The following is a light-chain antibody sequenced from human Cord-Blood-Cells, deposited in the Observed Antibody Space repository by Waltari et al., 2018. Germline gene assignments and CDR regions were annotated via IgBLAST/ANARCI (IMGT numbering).Light chain of an antibody. V-gene: IGKV3-20*01. Sequence: DIVLTQSPGTLSLSPGARATLSCRASQSVSSSYLAWYQQKPGQAPRLLIYGASSRATGIPDRFSGSGSGTDFTLTSRRLEPEDFAVYYGQQYGSSPKYTFGQGTKLEIK. CDR1: QSVSSSY. CDR2: GAS. J-gene: IGKJ2*01. CDR3: QQYGSSPKYT.